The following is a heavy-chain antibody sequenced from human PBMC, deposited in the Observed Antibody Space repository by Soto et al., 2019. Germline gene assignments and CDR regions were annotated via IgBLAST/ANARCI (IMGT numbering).Heavy chain of an antibody. D-gene: IGHD6-19*01. CDR2: ISAYNGNT. CDR3: ARTVGGWYRYYFDY. CDR1: GYTLTSYG. V-gene: IGHV1-18*01. Sequence: GASVKVSCKASGYTLTSYGISWVRQAPGQGLEWMGWISAYNGNTNYAQKLQGRVTMTTDTSTSTAYMELRSLRSDDTAVYYCARTVGGWYRYYFDYWGQGTLVTVSS. J-gene: IGHJ4*02.